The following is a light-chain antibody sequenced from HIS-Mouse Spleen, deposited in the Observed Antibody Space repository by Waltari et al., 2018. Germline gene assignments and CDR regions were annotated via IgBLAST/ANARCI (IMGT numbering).Light chain of an antibody. J-gene: IGLJ2*01. CDR3: SSYTSSSTLG. CDR2: DVS. CDR1: SSDFGGYTY. V-gene: IGLV2-14*03. Sequence: QSALTPPASVSGSPGHSITISCPGPSSDFGGYTYLSWYQQHPGKAPKLMIYDVSNRPSGVSNRFSGSKSGNTASLTISGLQAEDEADYYCSSYTSSSTLGFGGGTKLTVL.